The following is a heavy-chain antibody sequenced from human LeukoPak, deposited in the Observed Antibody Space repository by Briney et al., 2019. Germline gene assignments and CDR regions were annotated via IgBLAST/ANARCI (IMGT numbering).Heavy chain of an antibody. CDR1: GGSISSYY. D-gene: IGHD2-2*01. CDR2: IYYNGTT. CDR3: ARKRECRMTTCRYNYMDV. V-gene: IGHV4-59*01. J-gene: IGHJ6*03. Sequence: SETLSLTCTVSGGSISSYYWTWIRQPPAKGLERIGYIYYNGTTNYNPSLQSRVTISVDTSKNQFSLKLSSVTAADTAVYYCARKRECRMTTCRYNYMDVWGNGTTVTVSS.